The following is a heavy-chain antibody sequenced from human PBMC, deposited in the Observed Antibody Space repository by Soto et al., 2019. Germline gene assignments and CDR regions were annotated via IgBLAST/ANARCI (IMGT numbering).Heavy chain of an antibody. Sequence: EVQLLESGGGLLQPGGSLRLSCAASGFTFSSYAMTWVRQAPGKGLEWVSDISGSGANSYYADSVKGRFTISRDNSKNTVYLQMNSLRAKDTAIYYCAFGRPGIERCYFDYWGQGTLVAVSS. CDR1: GFTFSSYA. V-gene: IGHV3-23*01. CDR3: AFGRPGIERCYFDY. CDR2: ISGSGANS. J-gene: IGHJ4*02. D-gene: IGHD6-13*01.